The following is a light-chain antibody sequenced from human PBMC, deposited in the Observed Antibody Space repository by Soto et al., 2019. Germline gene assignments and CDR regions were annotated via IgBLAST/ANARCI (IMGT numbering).Light chain of an antibody. Sequence: DIVLTQSPATLSLSPGQRATLSCRASQSLESSLVWYQQKPGQAPRLLIYDASNRVTGIPARFSGSGSGTDFTLTISSLQPADFAIYYCQQSISWPLTFGGGTKVDIK. CDR3: QQSISWPLT. CDR2: DAS. V-gene: IGKV3-11*01. J-gene: IGKJ4*01. CDR1: QSLESS.